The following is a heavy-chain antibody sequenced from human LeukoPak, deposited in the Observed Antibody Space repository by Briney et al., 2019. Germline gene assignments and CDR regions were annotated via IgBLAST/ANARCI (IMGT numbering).Heavy chain of an antibody. CDR3: ARNQDYGVYNSVGAFDI. CDR1: GFTFSSYS. J-gene: IGHJ3*02. V-gene: IGHV3-33*08. D-gene: IGHD4-17*01. CDR2: IWYDGSNK. Sequence: PGGSLRLSCAASGFTFSSYSMSWVRQAPGKGLAWVAVIWYDGSNKYYADSVKGRFTISRDNSKNTLYLQMNSLRAEDTAVYYCARNQDYGVYNSVGAFDIWGQGTMVTVSS.